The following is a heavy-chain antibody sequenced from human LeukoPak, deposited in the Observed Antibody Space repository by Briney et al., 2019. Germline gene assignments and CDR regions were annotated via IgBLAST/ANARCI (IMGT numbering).Heavy chain of an antibody. J-gene: IGHJ5*02. CDR3: ARGYCSSTSCHNWFDP. CDR1: GGPISSYY. Sequence: PSETLSLTCTVSGGPISSYYWSWIRQPAGKGLEWIGRIYTSGSTNYNPSLKSRVTMSVDTSKNQFSLKLSSVTAADTAVYYCARGYCSSTSCHNWFDPWGQGTLVTVSS. CDR2: IYTSGST. D-gene: IGHD2-2*01. V-gene: IGHV4-4*07.